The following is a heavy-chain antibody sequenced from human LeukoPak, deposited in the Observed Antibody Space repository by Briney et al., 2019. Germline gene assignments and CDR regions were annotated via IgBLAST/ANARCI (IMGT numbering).Heavy chain of an antibody. D-gene: IGHD6-13*01. CDR1: GFTFSSYG. CDR3: ARDWYSSSWYQYYFDY. V-gene: IGHV3-33*01. J-gene: IGHJ4*02. Sequence: GGSLRLSCAASGFTFSSYGMHWVRQAPGKGLEWVAVIWYDGSNKYYADSVKGRFTISRDNSKNTLYLQMNSLRAEDTAVYYCARDWYSSSWYQYYFDYWGQGTLVTVSS. CDR2: IWYDGSNK.